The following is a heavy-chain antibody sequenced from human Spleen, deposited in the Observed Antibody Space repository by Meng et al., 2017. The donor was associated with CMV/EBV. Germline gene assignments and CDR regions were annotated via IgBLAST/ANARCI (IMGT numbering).Heavy chain of an antibody. CDR2: IYPGDSDT. D-gene: IGHD6-13*01. V-gene: IGHV5-51*01. CDR1: GYDFTSYW. Sequence: SGKGSGYDFTSYWIGWVRQMPGKGLEWRGIIYPGDSDTRYSQSFQGQVTISADKSISTAYLQWSSLKASDTAMYYCARREAALGYWGQGTLVTVSS. CDR3: ARREAALGY. J-gene: IGHJ4*02.